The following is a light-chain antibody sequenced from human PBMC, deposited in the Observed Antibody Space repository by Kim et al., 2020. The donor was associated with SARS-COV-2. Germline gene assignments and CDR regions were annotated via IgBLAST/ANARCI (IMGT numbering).Light chain of an antibody. CDR2: DAS. V-gene: IGKV3-11*01. CDR1: QSVSSY. Sequence: EIVLTQSPATLSLSPGERATLSCRASQSVSSYLAWYQQKPGQAPRLLIYDASNRATGIPARFSGSGSGTDFTLTISSLEPEDFAVYYCQQRSNWPQYSCGQGTKLEI. J-gene: IGKJ2*01. CDR3: QQRSNWPQYS.